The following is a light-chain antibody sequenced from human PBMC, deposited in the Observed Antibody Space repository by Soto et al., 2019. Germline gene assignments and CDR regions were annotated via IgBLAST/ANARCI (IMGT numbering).Light chain of an antibody. Sequence: QSVLTQPPSVSAAPGQKVTISCSGSSSNIGRNFVSWYQQLPGTAPKLLIYDNNKRPSGIPDRFSGSKSGTSATLGITGLQTGDEADYYCAAWDDTLNGQVFGGGTQLTVL. CDR1: SSNIGRNF. J-gene: IGLJ3*02. V-gene: IGLV1-51*01. CDR3: AAWDDTLNGQV. CDR2: DNN.